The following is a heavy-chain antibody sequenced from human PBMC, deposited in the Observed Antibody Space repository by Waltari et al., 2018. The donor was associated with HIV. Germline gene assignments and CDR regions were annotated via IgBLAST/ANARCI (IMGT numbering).Heavy chain of an antibody. J-gene: IGHJ4*02. CDR3: TTPVTTRG. CDR1: GFTFSSYW. D-gene: IGHD4-17*01. Sequence: EVHLVESGGGLVQPGGSLRLSCAASGFTFSSYWMYWVRQARGKGMEWVAKIKQDVSEEKYVDSVKGRFTISRDNAKNSMYLRMNSLRAEDTAVYYCTTPVTTRGWGQGTLVTVSS. CDR2: IKQDVSEE. V-gene: IGHV3-7*03.